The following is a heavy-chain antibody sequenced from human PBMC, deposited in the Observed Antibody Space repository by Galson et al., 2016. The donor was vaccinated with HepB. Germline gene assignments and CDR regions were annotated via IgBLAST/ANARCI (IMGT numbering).Heavy chain of an antibody. CDR3: ARDDTGRKATYYDFWSGYYLPDY. J-gene: IGHJ4*02. V-gene: IGHV3-21*01. CDR2: ISLTSSYI. Sequence: SLRLSCAASGFTFNTYNMNWVRQAPGKGLEWVSSISLTSSYIYYADSVKDRFTISRDNAKNSLYLEMNNLRAEDTAVYYCARDDTGRKATYYDFWSGYYLPDYWGQGTLVTVSS. CDR1: GFTFNTYN. D-gene: IGHD3-3*01.